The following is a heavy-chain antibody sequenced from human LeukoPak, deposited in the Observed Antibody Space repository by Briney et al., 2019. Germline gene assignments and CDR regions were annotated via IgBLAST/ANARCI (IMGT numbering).Heavy chain of an antibody. Sequence: GGSLRLSCTASGFKFDDYAMHWVRQVPGKGLEWVSGNSWNSASVGYGESVKGRFTMSRDNAQKSVFVEMNSLRPEDTALYYCVKDIRSSASYSAFDVWGQGTMVTVSS. CDR1: GFKFDDYA. J-gene: IGHJ3*01. CDR2: NSWNSASV. D-gene: IGHD1-26*01. CDR3: VKDIRSSASYSAFDV. V-gene: IGHV3-9*01.